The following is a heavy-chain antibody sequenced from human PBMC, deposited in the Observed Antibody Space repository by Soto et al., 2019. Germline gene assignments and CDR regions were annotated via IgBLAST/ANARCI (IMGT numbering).Heavy chain of an antibody. Sequence: SETLSLTCTVSGGSISSGDYYWSWIRQPPGKGLEWIGYIYYSGSTYYNPSLKSRVTISVDTSKNQFSLKLSSVTAADTAVYYCARVDRRELRLDYWGQGTLVTVSS. CDR1: GGSISSGDYY. D-gene: IGHD1-7*01. V-gene: IGHV4-30-4*01. CDR2: IYYSGST. CDR3: ARVDRRELRLDY. J-gene: IGHJ4*02.